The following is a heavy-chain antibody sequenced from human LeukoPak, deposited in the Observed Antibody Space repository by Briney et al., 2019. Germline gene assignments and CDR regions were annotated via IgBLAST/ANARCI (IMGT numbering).Heavy chain of an antibody. CDR1: GDSVSSNSAA. V-gene: IGHV6-1*01. CDR3: AGSGSYFRY. J-gene: IGHJ4*02. CDR2: TYHRSKWYN. Sequence: SQTLSLTCAISGDSVSSNSAAWNWIRQSPSRALKWLGRTYHRSKWYNDYAVSVKSRIAINPDTSKNQFSLQLNSVTPVDTAVYYCAGSGSYFRYWGQGTLVTVSS. D-gene: IGHD1-26*01.